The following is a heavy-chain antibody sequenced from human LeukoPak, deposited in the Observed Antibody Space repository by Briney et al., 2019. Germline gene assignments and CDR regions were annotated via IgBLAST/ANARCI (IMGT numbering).Heavy chain of an antibody. CDR3: AREGYSSSTDP. V-gene: IGHV4-38-2*02. CDR2: IYHSGST. D-gene: IGHD6-13*01. J-gene: IGHJ5*02. Sequence: PSETLSLTCTVSGYSISSGYYWGGIRQPPGKGLEWIGSIYHSGSTYYNPSLKSRVTISVDTSKNQFSLKLSSVTAADTAVYYCAREGYSSSTDPWGQGTLVTVSS. CDR1: GYSISSGYY.